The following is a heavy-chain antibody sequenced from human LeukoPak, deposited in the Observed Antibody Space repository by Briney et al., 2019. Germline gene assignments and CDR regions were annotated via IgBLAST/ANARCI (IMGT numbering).Heavy chain of an antibody. CDR1: GFVFSDFE. CDR3: VRENPYCSGGSCYGYFQH. D-gene: IGHD2-15*01. V-gene: IGHV3-21*01. J-gene: IGHJ1*01. Sequence: PGGSLRLSCAASGFVFSDFEMNWVRQAPGKGLEWVSSIRSRSSYIYYADSVKGRFTISRDNARNSLFLQMNSLRAEDTAVYYCVRENPYCSGGSCYGYFQHWGQGTLVTVSS. CDR2: IRSRSSYI.